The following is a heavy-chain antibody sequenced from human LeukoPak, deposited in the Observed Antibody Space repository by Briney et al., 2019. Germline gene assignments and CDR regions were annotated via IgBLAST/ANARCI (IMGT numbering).Heavy chain of an antibody. Sequence: SETLSLTCTVSGDSVSSSSYYWSWIRQPPGKGLEWIGYIYYSGSTNYNSSLKSRVTISVDTSKNQFSLKLGSVTAADTAVYYCARHSGLRSPFDPWGQATLVTVSS. D-gene: IGHD3-3*01. CDR3: ARHSGLRSPFDP. CDR1: GDSVSSSSYY. J-gene: IGHJ5*02. V-gene: IGHV4-61*01. CDR2: IYYSGST.